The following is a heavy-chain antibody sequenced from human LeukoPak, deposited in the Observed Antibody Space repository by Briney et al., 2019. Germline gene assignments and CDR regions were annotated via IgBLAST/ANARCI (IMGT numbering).Heavy chain of an antibody. D-gene: IGHD3-3*01. Sequence: SETLSLTCTVSGGSISSYYWSWIRQPPGKGLEWIGYIYYSGSTNYNPSLKSRVTISVDTSKNQFSLKLSSVTAADTAVYYCARTRIDFWSGYWWFDPWGQGTLVTVSS. J-gene: IGHJ5*02. V-gene: IGHV4-59*01. CDR1: GGSISSYY. CDR3: ARTRIDFWSGYWWFDP. CDR2: IYYSGST.